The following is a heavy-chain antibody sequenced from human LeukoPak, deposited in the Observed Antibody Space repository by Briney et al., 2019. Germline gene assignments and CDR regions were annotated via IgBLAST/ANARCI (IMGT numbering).Heavy chain of an antibody. V-gene: IGHV3-7*01. CDR1: GFTFSSYG. Sequence: GGSLRLSCSASGFTFSSYGMHWVRQAPGKGLEWVANISPDGSDKYYVDSVKGRFTIFRDNAKDSLFLQMNSLRADDTAMYFCTRVGVGGYWGQGTLVTVSS. CDR3: TRVGVGGY. J-gene: IGHJ4*02. D-gene: IGHD3-16*01. CDR2: ISPDGSDK.